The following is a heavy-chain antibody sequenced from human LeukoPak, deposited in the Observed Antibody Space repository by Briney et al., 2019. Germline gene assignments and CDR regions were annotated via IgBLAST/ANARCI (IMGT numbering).Heavy chain of an antibody. CDR2: ISYDGSNK. CDR3: AKDLGITGTTGEYYYGMDV. CDR1: GFTFSSYG. D-gene: IGHD1-20*01. V-gene: IGHV3-30*18. Sequence: GGSLRLSCTASGFTFSSYGMHWVRQAPGKGLEWVAVISYDGSNKYYADSVKGRFTISRDNSKNTLYLQMNSLRAEDTAVYYCAKDLGITGTTGEYYYGMDVWGKGTTVTVSS. J-gene: IGHJ6*04.